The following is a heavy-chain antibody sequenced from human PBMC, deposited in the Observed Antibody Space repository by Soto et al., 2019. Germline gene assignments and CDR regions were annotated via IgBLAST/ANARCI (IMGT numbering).Heavy chain of an antibody. J-gene: IGHJ4*02. CDR3: ATGGDWSKPFDS. CDR1: GYTVTNYA. D-gene: IGHD2-21*02. CDR2: INAGNGDT. Sequence: ASVKVSCKESGYTVTNYAIHWVRQAPGQRLEWMGWINAGNGDTKYSQQFQGRVTITRDTPATTAYMDLSSLRYEDTAVYYCATGGDWSKPFDSWGQGTRVTVSS. V-gene: IGHV1-3*01.